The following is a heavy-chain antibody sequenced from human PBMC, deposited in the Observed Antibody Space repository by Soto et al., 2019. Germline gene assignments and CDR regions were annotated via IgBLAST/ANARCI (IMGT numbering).Heavy chain of an antibody. CDR3: ARAPPYYSYGDY. J-gene: IGHJ4*02. D-gene: IGHD5-18*01. CDR1: GFTFSSYG. Sequence: PGGSLRLSCAASGFTFSSYGMHWVRQAPGKGLEWVAGISYDGSNKYYVDSVKGRFTISRDNSKNTLDLQMNSLRAEDTAVFYCARAPPYYSYGDYWGQGTLVTVSS. V-gene: IGHV3-30*03. CDR2: ISYDGSNK.